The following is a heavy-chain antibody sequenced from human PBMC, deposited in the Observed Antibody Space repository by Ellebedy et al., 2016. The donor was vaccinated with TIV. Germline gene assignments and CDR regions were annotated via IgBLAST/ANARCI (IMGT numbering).Heavy chain of an antibody. CDR1: GYTFTSYF. V-gene: IGHV1-46*01. CDR2: INPSGGDT. Sequence: ASVRVSCKASGYTFTSYFMYWVRQAPGQGLEWMGIINPSGGDTNYAQRFQGRVTMTRDTSTSTVYMELSSLRSEDTALYYCVRGDKYYYESSGYYYTYWGQGTLVAVSS. J-gene: IGHJ4*02. CDR3: VRGDKYYYESSGYYYTY. D-gene: IGHD3-22*01.